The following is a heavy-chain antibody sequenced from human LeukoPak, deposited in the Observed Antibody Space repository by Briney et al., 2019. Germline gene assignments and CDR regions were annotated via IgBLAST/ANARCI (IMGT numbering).Heavy chain of an antibody. CDR2: ISSSSSTI. V-gene: IGHV3-48*01. Sequence: GGSLRLSCAASGFTFGSYSMNWVRQAPGKGLEWVSYISSSSSTIYYADSVKGRFTISRDNAKNSLYLQMNSLRAEDTAVYYCASIYLIVEATTFDYWGQGTLVTVSS. CDR1: GFTFGSYS. D-gene: IGHD1-26*01. CDR3: ASIYLIVEATTFDY. J-gene: IGHJ4*02.